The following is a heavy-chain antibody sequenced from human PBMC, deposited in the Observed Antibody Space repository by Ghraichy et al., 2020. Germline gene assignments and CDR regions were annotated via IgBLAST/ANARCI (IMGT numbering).Heavy chain of an antibody. Sequence: GGSLRLSCAASGFIFKNYWMSWVRQAPGKGLEWVANINGDGSEDYYVDSVRGRFTISRDNAKNSLYLQMNSLRVEDTAAYYCTRGVRESNYWGPGSLVTVSS. CDR3: TRGVRESNY. CDR2: INGDGSED. V-gene: IGHV3-7*01. D-gene: IGHD1-26*01. J-gene: IGHJ4*02. CDR1: GFIFKNYW.